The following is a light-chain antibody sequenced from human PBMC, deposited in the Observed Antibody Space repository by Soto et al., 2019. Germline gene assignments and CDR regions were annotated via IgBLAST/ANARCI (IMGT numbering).Light chain of an antibody. CDR2: DAS. J-gene: IGKJ4*01. V-gene: IGKV3-11*01. CDR3: QQRSNWPST. Sequence: EIVLTQSPATLSLSPGNRATLSCRASPSVSGYLAWYQQKPGQAPKLLIYDASNRATGIPARFCGSGSGTYFTLTSTSLSPEDFAVYYGQQRSNWPSTFGGRTTVEI. CDR1: PSVSGY.